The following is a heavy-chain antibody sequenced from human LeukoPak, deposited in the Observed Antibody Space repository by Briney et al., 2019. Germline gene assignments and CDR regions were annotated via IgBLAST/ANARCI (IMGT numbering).Heavy chain of an antibody. Sequence: GGSLRLSCAASGFTFSSYAMSWVRQAPGKGLEWVSTIRATGGSTYYADSVKGRFTISRDNSKNTLYLQMNSLRAEDTAVYYCAKERRTYYYYMDVWGKGTTVTVSS. CDR3: AKERRTYYYYMDV. CDR2: IRATGGST. V-gene: IGHV3-23*01. CDR1: GFTFSSYA. J-gene: IGHJ6*03.